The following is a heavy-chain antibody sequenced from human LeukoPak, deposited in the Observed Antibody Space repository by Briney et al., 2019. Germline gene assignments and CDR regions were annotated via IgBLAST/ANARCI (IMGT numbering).Heavy chain of an antibody. D-gene: IGHD3-22*01. Sequence: GGSLRLSCAASGFTFSSYDMHWVSQAPGKGLVWVAVISYDGSNKYYADSVKGRFTISRDNSKNTLYLQMNSLRAEDTAVYYCARSRGDSGSGYYYCFDYWGQGTLVTVSS. CDR2: ISYDGSNK. CDR3: ARSRGDSGSGYYYCFDY. V-gene: IGHV3-30-3*01. J-gene: IGHJ4*02. CDR1: GFTFSSYD.